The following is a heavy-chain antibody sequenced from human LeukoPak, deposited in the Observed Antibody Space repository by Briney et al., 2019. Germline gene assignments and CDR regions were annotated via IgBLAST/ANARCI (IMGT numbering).Heavy chain of an antibody. CDR2: INPNNGGT. CDR1: GYTFTGSY. J-gene: IGHJ4*02. CDR3: ARDDNFQFDS. D-gene: IGHD1-1*01. Sequence: ASVRVCCKASGYTFTGSYMHWVRQAPGQGVEWMGWINPNNGGTKSAQKFQGRVTMTRDTSINTAYMDLSRLRSGDTALYYCARDDNFQFDSWGQGTLVTVSS. V-gene: IGHV1-2*02.